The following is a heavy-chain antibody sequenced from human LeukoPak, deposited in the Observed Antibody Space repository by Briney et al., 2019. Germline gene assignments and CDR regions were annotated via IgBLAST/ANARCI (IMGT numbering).Heavy chain of an antibody. CDR3: ARDRGGESSSSKYNWFDP. CDR2: IIPIFGTA. V-gene: IGHV1-69*05. D-gene: IGHD6-6*01. J-gene: IGHJ5*02. Sequence: SVKVSCKASGGTFSSYAISWVRQAPGQGLEWMGRIIPIFGTANYAQKFQGRVTITTDESTSAAYMELSSLRSEDTAVYYCARDRGGESSSSKYNWFDPWGQGTLVTVSS. CDR1: GGTFSSYA.